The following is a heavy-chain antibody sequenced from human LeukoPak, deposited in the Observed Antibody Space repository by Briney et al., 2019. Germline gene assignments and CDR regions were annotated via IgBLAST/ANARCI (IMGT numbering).Heavy chain of an antibody. Sequence: PGGSLRLSCAASGFTFDDYAMHWVRQAPGKGLEWVSGISWNSGSIGYADSVKGRFTISRDNAKNSLYLQMNSLRAEDTALYYCAKDNSRERGSGLFDYWGQGTLVTVSS. V-gene: IGHV3-9*01. J-gene: IGHJ4*02. CDR2: ISWNSGSI. CDR3: AKDNSRERGSGLFDY. CDR1: GFTFDDYA. D-gene: IGHD1-26*01.